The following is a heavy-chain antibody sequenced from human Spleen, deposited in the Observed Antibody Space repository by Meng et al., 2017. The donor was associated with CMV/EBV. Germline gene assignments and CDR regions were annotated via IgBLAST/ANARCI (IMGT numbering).Heavy chain of an antibody. CDR3: AKEYGLTIFGVDYYYGMDV. V-gene: IGHV3-23*01. Sequence: GESLKISCAASGFTFSSYSMNWVRQAPGKGLEWVSAISGSGGSTYYADSVKGRFTISRDNSKNTLYLQMNSLRAEDTAVYYCAKEYGLTIFGVDYYYGMDVWGQGTTVTVSS. D-gene: IGHD3-3*01. CDR1: GFTFSSYS. CDR2: ISGSGGST. J-gene: IGHJ6*02.